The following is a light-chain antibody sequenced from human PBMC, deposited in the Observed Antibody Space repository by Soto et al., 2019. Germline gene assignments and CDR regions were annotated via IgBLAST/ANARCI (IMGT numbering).Light chain of an antibody. V-gene: IGKV1-39*01. CDR1: QSISIH. CDR3: QQPYTTPEIT. Sequence: DIQMTQSPSSLSVSVGERVTITCRASQSISIHLNWYQQKPGKAPNLLIYGASSLKSGVPARFRGSGSGTDFTLTISSLQPEDFAIYYCQQPYTTPEITFGQGTRLEIK. J-gene: IGKJ5*01. CDR2: GAS.